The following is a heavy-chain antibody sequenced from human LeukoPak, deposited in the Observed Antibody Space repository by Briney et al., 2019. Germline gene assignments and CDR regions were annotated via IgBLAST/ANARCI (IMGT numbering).Heavy chain of an antibody. V-gene: IGHV4-39*07. Sequence: SETLSLTCTVSGGSISSSSYYWGWIRQPPGTGLEWIGSIYYSGSTYYNPSLKSRVTISVDTSKNQFSLKLSSVTAADTAVYYCAKESNSSDNWYFDLWGRGTLVTVSS. J-gene: IGHJ2*01. CDR3: AKESNSSDNWYFDL. CDR1: GGSISSSSYY. D-gene: IGHD2/OR15-2a*01. CDR2: IYYSGST.